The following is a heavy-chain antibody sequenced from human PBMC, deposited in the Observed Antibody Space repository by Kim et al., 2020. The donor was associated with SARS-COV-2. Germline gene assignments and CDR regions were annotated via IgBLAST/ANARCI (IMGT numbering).Heavy chain of an antibody. CDR3: AIHCSSSTCQGFDP. J-gene: IGHJ5*02. D-gene: IGHD2-2*01. CDR2: ITSNGRTT. CDR1: GFTFSSYH. V-gene: IGHV3-48*02. Sequence: GGSLRLSCAASGFTFSSYHMNWVRQAPGKGLEWVSCITSNGRTTYYADSVKGRFTVSRDNAKNSLYLQMNSLKDEDTSVYYCAIHCSSSTCQGFDPWGQGTLVTVSS.